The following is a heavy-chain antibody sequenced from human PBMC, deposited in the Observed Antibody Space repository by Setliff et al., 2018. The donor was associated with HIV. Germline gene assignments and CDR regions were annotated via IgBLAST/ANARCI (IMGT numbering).Heavy chain of an antibody. J-gene: IGHJ4*02. CDR1: RFTFSSYA. CDR2: ISGESTTT. V-gene: IGHV3-23*01. D-gene: IGHD2-2*01. Sequence: GGSLRLSCAASRFTFSSYAMNWVRQTPTKGLEWVSSISGESTTTSYADSVKGRFTISSDNSKNMLYLQMTGLSVEDTAVYFCAKEALGQQVVHRFDHWGQGTQVTVSS. CDR3: AKEALGQQVVHRFDH.